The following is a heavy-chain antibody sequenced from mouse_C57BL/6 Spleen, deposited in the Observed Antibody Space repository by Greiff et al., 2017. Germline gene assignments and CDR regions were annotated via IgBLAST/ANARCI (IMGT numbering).Heavy chain of an antibody. CDR2: ISDGGSYT. CDR1: GFTFSSYA. Sequence: EVQRVESGGGLVKPGGSLKLSCAASGFTFSSYAMSWVRQTPEKRLEWVATISDGGSYTYYPDNVKGRFTISRDNAKNNLYLQMSHLKSEDTAMYYCARDSYYGSSSYFDYWGQGTTLTVSS. J-gene: IGHJ2*01. D-gene: IGHD1-1*01. CDR3: ARDSYYGSSSYFDY. V-gene: IGHV5-4*01.